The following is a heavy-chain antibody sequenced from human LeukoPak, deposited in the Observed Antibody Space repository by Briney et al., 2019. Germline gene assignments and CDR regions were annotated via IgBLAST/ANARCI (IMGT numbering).Heavy chain of an antibody. CDR3: ARDLIVAARWGFAPVDVFDI. J-gene: IGHJ3*02. CDR1: GGSFSGYY. CDR2: INHSGST. V-gene: IGHV4-34*01. D-gene: IGHD5-12*01. Sequence: PSETLSLTCAVYGGSFSGYYWSWIRQPPGKGLEWIGEINHSGSTNYNPSLKSRVTISVDTSKNQFSLKLSSVTAADTAVYYCARDLIVAARWGFAPVDVFDIWGQGTLVTVSS.